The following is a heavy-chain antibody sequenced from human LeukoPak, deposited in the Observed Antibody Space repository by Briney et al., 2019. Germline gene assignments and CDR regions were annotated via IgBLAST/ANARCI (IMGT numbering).Heavy chain of an antibody. CDR2: FYYSGST. CDR1: GGSISSYY. D-gene: IGHD5-18*01. Sequence: SETLSLTCTVSGGSISSYYWSWIRQPPGKGLEWIGYFYYSGSTNYKSSLKSRVTISVDTSKNQFSLKLSSVTAADTAVYYCARTTEGGYSYGYFYYYYMDVWGKGTTVTISS. CDR3: ARTTEGGYSYGYFYYYYMDV. J-gene: IGHJ6*03. V-gene: IGHV4-59*01.